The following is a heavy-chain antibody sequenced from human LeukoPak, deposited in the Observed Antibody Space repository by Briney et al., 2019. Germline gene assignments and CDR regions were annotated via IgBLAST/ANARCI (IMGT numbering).Heavy chain of an antibody. V-gene: IGHV3-48*01. CDR1: GFAFSTYS. CDR2: ISGTSNTI. J-gene: IGHJ4*02. Sequence: GGSLRLSCVASGFAFSTYSMNWVRQAPGKGLEWVSYISGTSNTIYYADSVKGRFTISRDNAKNSLYLQVNSLRAEDTAIYYCARDHGSYTSGWYMGFDYWGQGTLVTVSS. D-gene: IGHD6-19*01. CDR3: ARDHGSYTSGWYMGFDY.